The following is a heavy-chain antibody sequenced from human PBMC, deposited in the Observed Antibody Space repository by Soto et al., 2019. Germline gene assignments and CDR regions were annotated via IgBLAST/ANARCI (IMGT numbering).Heavy chain of an antibody. CDR2: INHSGST. J-gene: IGHJ6*03. V-gene: IGHV4-34*01. CDR3: ARVVVVVPAAIWDYYYYSMDV. D-gene: IGHD2-2*01. CDR1: GGSFSGYY. Sequence: SETLSLTCAVYGGSFSGYYWSWIRQPPGKGLEWIGEINHSGSTNYNPSLKSRVTISVDTSKNQFSLKLSSVTAADTAVYYCARVVVVVPAAIWDYYYYSMDVWGKGTTVTVS.